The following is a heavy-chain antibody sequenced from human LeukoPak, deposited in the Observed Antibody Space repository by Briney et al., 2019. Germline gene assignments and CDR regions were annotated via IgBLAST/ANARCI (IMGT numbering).Heavy chain of an antibody. D-gene: IGHD4-11*01. Sequence: PGGSLRLSCAASGFTFISYGMHWVRQAPGKGLEWVAFIRYDGSNKYYADSVKGRFTISRDNSKNTLYLQMNSLRAEDTAVYYCAKLQGRGPQPFDPWGQGPLVTVSS. V-gene: IGHV3-30*02. CDR2: IRYDGSNK. CDR3: AKLQGRGPQPFDP. J-gene: IGHJ5*02. CDR1: GFTFISYG.